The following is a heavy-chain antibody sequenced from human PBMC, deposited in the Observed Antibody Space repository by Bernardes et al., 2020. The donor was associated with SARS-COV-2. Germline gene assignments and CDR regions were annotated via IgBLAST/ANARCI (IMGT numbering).Heavy chain of an antibody. CDR3: ASTGGDYGNWYFDL. V-gene: IGHV3-23*01. Sequence: GGSLRLSCAASGFTFSSYAMSWVRQAPGKGLEWVSAISGSGGSTYYADSVKGRFTISRDNSKNTLYLQMNSLRAEDTAVYYCASTGGDYGNWYFDLWGRGTLVTVSS. D-gene: IGHD4-17*01. J-gene: IGHJ2*01. CDR2: ISGSGGST. CDR1: GFTFSSYA.